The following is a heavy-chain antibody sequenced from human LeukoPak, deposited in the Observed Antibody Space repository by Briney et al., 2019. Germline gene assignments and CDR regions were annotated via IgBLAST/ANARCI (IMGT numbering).Heavy chain of an antibody. J-gene: IGHJ4*02. CDR2: LSSYNGNT. Sequence: GASVMVSCMASGYSFPSCGISCVRQAPGHGLAWMVWLSSYNGNTYYAQKLLGRGTMTTVTSTSTAYMQPTSLRSDDTTLHYCVTITMVRGAFDYWGQGTLVTVSS. V-gene: IGHV1-18*01. D-gene: IGHD3-10*01. CDR3: VTITMVRGAFDY. CDR1: GYSFPSCG.